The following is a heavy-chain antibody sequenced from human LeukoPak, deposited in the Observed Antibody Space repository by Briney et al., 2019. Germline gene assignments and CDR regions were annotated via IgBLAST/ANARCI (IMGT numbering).Heavy chain of an antibody. CDR1: GFTVSSNY. D-gene: IGHD5-24*01. V-gene: IGHV3-53*01. CDR2: IYSSGNT. Sequence: GGCLRLSSAASGFTVSSNYMSWGRQAPGKGLEWVSVIYSSGNTYYAHSMKGRFTISRDNSKNTLYLQMNSLRAEDTAVYYCARGDGYNSYYFDYWGQGTLVTVSS. J-gene: IGHJ4*02. CDR3: ARGDGYNSYYFDY.